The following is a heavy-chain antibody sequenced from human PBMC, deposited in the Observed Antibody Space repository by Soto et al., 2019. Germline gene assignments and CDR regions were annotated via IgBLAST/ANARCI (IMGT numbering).Heavy chain of an antibody. CDR3: ARNSGYYTANWFDP. D-gene: IGHD3-3*01. CDR1: GYTFARYY. Sequence: AASVKVSCKASGYTFARYYINWVRQATGQGLEWMGWMNPNSGNTGYAQKFQGRVTMTRNTSISTAYMELSSLRSEDTAVYYCARNSGYYTANWFDPWGQGTLVTVSS. J-gene: IGHJ5*02. V-gene: IGHV1-8*01. CDR2: MNPNSGNT.